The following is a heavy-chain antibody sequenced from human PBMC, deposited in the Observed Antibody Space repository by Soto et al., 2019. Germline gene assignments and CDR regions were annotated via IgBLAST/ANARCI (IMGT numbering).Heavy chain of an antibody. J-gene: IGHJ4*02. CDR1: GGTFSSYT. V-gene: IGHV1-69*08. CDR2: IIPILGIA. Sequence: QVQLVQSGAEVKKPGSSVKVSCKASGGTFSSYTISWVRQAPGQGLEWMGRIIPILGIANYAQKFQGRVTITADKSTSTAYMELSSLRSEDTAVYYCARDPITMVRGGDWGQGILVTVSS. D-gene: IGHD3-10*01. CDR3: ARDPITMVRGGD.